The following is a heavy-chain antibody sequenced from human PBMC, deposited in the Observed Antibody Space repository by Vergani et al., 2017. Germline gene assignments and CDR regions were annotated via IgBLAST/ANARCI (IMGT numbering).Heavy chain of an antibody. Sequence: QVQLVQSGAEVKTPGASVKVSCKASGYTFTSYDINWVRQATGQGLEWMGWMNPNSGNTGYAQKLQGRVTMTRNTSIRTAYMELSSLRSEDTAVYYCARGDHYDFWSGYYRLYYYYGMDVWGQGTTVTVSS. CDR3: ARGDHYDFWSGYYRLYYYYGMDV. CDR2: MNPNSGNT. CDR1: GYTFTSYD. J-gene: IGHJ6*02. V-gene: IGHV1-8*01. D-gene: IGHD3-3*01.